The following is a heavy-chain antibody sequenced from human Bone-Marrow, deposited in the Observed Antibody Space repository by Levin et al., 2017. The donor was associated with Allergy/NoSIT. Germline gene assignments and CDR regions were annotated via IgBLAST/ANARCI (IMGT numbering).Heavy chain of an antibody. V-gene: IGHV1-69*13. CDR3: ARGDSNSFETNYYYYMDV. J-gene: IGHJ6*03. CDR1: GGAFSNYP. D-gene: IGHD6-13*01. CDR2: IIPIFGTP. Sequence: ASVKVSCKTSGGAFSNYPISWVRQAPGQGLEWMGGIIPIFGTPHLPLRFQGRVTITADESTSTAYMELNNLRDEDTAVYFCARGDSNSFETNYYYYMDVWGEGTTVTVS.